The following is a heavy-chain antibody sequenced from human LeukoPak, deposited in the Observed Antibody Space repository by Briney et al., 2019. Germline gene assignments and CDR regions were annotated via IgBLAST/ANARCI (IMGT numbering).Heavy chain of an antibody. V-gene: IGHV1-2*02. Sequence: ASVKVSCKASGYTFTAYYIHRVRQAPGHGLEWMGWINPKTLGTNYAQKFRGRVTLTRDTSITTVYMELSSLRSDDTAVYYCARDSLSDDSSGYYDFWGQGALVTVST. D-gene: IGHD3-22*01. CDR2: INPKTLGT. CDR3: ARDSLSDDSSGYYDF. J-gene: IGHJ4*02. CDR1: GYTFTAYY.